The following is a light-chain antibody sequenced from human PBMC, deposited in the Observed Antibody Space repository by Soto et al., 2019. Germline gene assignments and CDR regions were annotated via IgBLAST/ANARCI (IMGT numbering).Light chain of an antibody. J-gene: IGLJ3*02. CDR2: EDD. Sequence: NFMLTQPHSVSESPGKTVTISCIRSSGSIASNFVQWFQQRPGTSPTTVIYEDDQRPSGVPDRFSGSVDSSSNSASLTISGLKTEDEADYYCQSYDSTDQVFGGGTKLTVL. CDR1: SGSIASNF. V-gene: IGLV6-57*01. CDR3: QSYDSTDQV.